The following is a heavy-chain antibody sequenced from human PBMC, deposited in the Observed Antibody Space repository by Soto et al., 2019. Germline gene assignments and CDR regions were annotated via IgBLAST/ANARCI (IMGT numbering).Heavy chain of an antibody. V-gene: IGHV3-23*01. J-gene: IGHJ4*02. CDR3: AKMAWLGDPPGGDF. CDR2: ISATGTIS. Sequence: EVQLLESGGGFMQPGGSLGLSCAASGFTFRKSVMAWVRQAPGKGLEWVSAISATGTISFYGDSVKGRFTVSRDNSKDTLYLHMGSLRADDTALYYCAKMAWLGDPPGGDFWGQGTLVTVSS. CDR1: GFTFRKSV. D-gene: IGHD3-10*01.